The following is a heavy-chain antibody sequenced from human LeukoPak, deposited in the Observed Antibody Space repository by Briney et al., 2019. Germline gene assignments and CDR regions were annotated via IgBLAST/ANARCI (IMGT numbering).Heavy chain of an antibody. Sequence: SPGGSLRLSCAASGFTFSTYTMNWVRQAPGKGLEWVSSISSSSSYIYYADSVKGRFAISRDNAENSLYLQMNSLRAEDTAVYYCATGGFYSSGDYWGQGTLITVSS. CDR1: GFTFSTYT. CDR2: ISSSSSYI. D-gene: IGHD6-19*01. V-gene: IGHV3-21*01. J-gene: IGHJ4*02. CDR3: ATGGFYSSGDY.